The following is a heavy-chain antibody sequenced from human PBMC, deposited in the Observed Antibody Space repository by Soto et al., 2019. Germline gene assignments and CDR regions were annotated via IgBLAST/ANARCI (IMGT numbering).Heavy chain of an antibody. Sequence: QVQLVESGGGVVQPGRSLRLSCVASGFTFSSYAMHWVRQAPGKGLEWVAVISYDGSNKYYADSVKGRFTISRDNSKNTLYLQMNSLRAEDTAVYYCARDGWALYLFDYWGQGTLVTVSS. J-gene: IGHJ4*02. CDR3: ARDGWALYLFDY. D-gene: IGHD1-26*01. CDR1: GFTFSSYA. CDR2: ISYDGSNK. V-gene: IGHV3-30-3*01.